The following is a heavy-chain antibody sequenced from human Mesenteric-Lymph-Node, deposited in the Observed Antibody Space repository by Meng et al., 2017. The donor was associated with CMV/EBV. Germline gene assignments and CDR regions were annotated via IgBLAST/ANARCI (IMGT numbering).Heavy chain of an antibody. Sequence: GESLKISCAASGFTFSNYAMTWVRQAPGKGLEWVSVISGSGVSTYYADSVKGRFTISRDNAKNSLYLQMNSLRAEDTAVYYCARVPMTYSSSSHPFDYWGQGTLVTVSS. J-gene: IGHJ4*02. D-gene: IGHD6-6*01. V-gene: IGHV3-23*01. CDR3: ARVPMTYSSSSHPFDY. CDR1: GFTFSNYA. CDR2: ISGSGVST.